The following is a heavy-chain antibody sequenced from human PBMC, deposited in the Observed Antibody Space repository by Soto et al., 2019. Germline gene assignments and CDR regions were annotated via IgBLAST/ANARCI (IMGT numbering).Heavy chain of an antibody. CDR1: GFTFSSYG. D-gene: IGHD6-13*01. Sequence: QVQLVESGGGVVQPGRSLRLSCAASGFTFSSYGMHWVRQAPGKGLEWVAVIWYDGSNKYYADSVKGRFTISRDNSKNTLYLQMNSLRAEDTAVYYCAXTPWDSRVYYFDYWGQGTLVTVSS. CDR2: IWYDGSNK. J-gene: IGHJ4*02. V-gene: IGHV3-33*01. CDR3: AXTPWDSRVYYFDY.